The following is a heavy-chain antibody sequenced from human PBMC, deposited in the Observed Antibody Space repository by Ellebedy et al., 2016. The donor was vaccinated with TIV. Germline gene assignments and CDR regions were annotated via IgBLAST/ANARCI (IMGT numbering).Heavy chain of an antibody. CDR1: GFTFSSYG. D-gene: IGHD2-2*01. CDR3: AKDLARYCSSTSCYAGGDY. J-gene: IGHJ4*02. Sequence: GESLKISXAASGFTFSSYGMHWVRQAPGKGLEWVAVISYDGSNKYYADSVKGRFTISRDNSKNTLYLQMNSLRAEDTAVYYCAKDLARYCSSTSCYAGGDYWGQGTLVTVSS. CDR2: ISYDGSNK. V-gene: IGHV3-30*18.